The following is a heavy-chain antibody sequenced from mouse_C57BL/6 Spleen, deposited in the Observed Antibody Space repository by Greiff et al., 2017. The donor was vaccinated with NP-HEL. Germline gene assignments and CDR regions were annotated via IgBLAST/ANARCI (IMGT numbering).Heavy chain of an antibody. Sequence: DVMLVESGGGLVKPGGSLKLSCAASGFTFSSYTMSWVRQTPEKRLEWVATISGGGGNTYYPDSVKGRFTISRDNAKNTLYLQMSSLRSEDTALYDWGRQGWDGYYEGWYFDVWGTGTTVTVSA. CDR2: ISGGGGNT. V-gene: IGHV5-9*01. D-gene: IGHD2-3*01. CDR3: GRQGWDGYYEGWYFDV. J-gene: IGHJ1*03. CDR1: GFTFSSYT.